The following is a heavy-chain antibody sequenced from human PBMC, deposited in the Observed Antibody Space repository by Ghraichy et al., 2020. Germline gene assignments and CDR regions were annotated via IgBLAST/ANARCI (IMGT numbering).Heavy chain of an antibody. J-gene: IGHJ6*02. CDR3: ARARGKIYYYYAMDV. CDR1: GFTFSTYS. D-gene: IGHD4-23*01. CDR2: ISNDGDHK. V-gene: IGHV3-30-3*01. Sequence: GESLNISCAASGFTFSTYSMHWVRQAPGEGLDWVAVISNDGDHKYYGDSVQGRFTVSRDNSKNTLYLHMTGLSTEDTAVYFCARARGKIYYYYAMDVWGQGTAVTVSS.